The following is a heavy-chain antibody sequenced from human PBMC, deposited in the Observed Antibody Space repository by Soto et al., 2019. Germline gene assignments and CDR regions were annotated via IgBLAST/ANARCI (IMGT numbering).Heavy chain of an antibody. CDR3: ASHNFFCGGDCNSSGMDV. Sequence: GESLKISCEGSGYNFNTYWIGWVRQMPGKGLEWMALIYPGDSDTRYSPSFEGQVTLSVDRSISTAYLQWSSLKASDTAIYYCASHNFFCGGDCNSSGMDVWGQGTTVTVSS. CDR1: GYNFNTYW. CDR2: IYPGDSDT. J-gene: IGHJ6*02. V-gene: IGHV5-51*01. D-gene: IGHD2-21*02.